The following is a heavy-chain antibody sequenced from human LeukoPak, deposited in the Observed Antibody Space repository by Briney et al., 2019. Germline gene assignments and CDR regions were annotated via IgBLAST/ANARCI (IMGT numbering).Heavy chain of an antibody. CDR2: ITSSSSHI. CDR3: ARVMMGATVTTFHYYCMDV. Sequence: PGGSLRLSCAACGFTFSHYSIDWVRQAPGKGLERVASITSSSSHIYYADSVKGRFTTSRDNAKNELYLQMNSLRAEDTAIYYCARVMMGATVTTFHYYCMDVWGVGTTVTVSS. D-gene: IGHD4-11*01. J-gene: IGHJ6*03. V-gene: IGHV3-21*01. CDR1: GFTFSHYS.